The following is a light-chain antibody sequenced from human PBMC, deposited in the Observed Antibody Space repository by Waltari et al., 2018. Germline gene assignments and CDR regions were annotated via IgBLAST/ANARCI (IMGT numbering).Light chain of an antibody. J-gene: IGKJ1*01. Sequence: DIQMTQSPSSLSASVGDRVTLTCRASQDISSRLAWYQQKPGKAPKLLIFDASILHSGVPSRFSGRGSGTDFTLTIRSLQPEDFATYYCQQVNSFPRTFGQGTKVEVK. CDR2: DAS. CDR3: QQVNSFPRT. V-gene: IGKV1-12*01. CDR1: QDISSR.